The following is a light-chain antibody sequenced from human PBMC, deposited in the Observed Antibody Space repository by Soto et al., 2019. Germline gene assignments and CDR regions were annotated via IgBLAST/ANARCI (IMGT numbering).Light chain of an antibody. CDR3: QQYNTYPLT. J-gene: IGKJ4*01. CDR2: KAS. Sequence: DIQMTQSPSTLSASVGDRVTITCRASQRISTWLAWYKQKPGKAPKLLIYKASSLEGGVPSRFSGSGSGTEFNITISSRQPDDFATYYCQQYNTYPLTFGGGTTVETK. CDR1: QRISTW. V-gene: IGKV1-5*03.